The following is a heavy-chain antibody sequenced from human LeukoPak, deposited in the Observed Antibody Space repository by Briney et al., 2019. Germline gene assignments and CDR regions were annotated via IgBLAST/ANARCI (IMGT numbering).Heavy chain of an antibody. D-gene: IGHD2-2*01. V-gene: IGHV3-23*01. Sequence: GGSLRLSCAASGFSFSNDWMCWVRQAPGKGLEWVSAISGSGGSTYYADSVKGRFTISRDNSKNTLYLQMNSLRAEDTAVYYCANSSPYQAFDYWGQGTLVTVSS. J-gene: IGHJ4*02. CDR2: ISGSGGST. CDR1: GFSFSNDW. CDR3: ANSSPYQAFDY.